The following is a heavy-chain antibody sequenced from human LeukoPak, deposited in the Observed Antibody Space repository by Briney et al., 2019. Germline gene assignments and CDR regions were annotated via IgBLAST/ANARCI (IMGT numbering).Heavy chain of an antibody. CDR1: GFTFSSYE. V-gene: IGHV3-48*03. J-gene: IGHJ4*02. CDR3: ARVVEGLGSSWYG. Sequence: PGGSLRLSCAASGFTFSSYEMNWVRQAPGKGLEWVSYISSSGSTIYYADSVKGRFTISRDNAKNSLYLQMNSLRAEDTAVYYCARVVEGLGSSWYGWGQGTLVTVSS. CDR2: ISSSGSTI. D-gene: IGHD6-13*01.